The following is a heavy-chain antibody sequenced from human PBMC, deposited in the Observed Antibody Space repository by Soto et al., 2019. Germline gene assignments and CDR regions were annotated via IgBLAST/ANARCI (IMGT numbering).Heavy chain of an antibody. J-gene: IGHJ5*02. CDR2: ISYDGSNK. V-gene: IGHV3-30*03. CDR3: ARDMHAGFTHYFDP. CDR1: GFTFSSYG. D-gene: IGHD1-26*01. Sequence: PGGSLRLSCAASGFTFSSYGMHWVRQAPGKGLEWVAVISYDGSNKYYADSVEGRFTISRDNSKNTLYLQMNSLRAEDTAVYYCARDMHAGFTHYFDPWGQGTLVTVSS.